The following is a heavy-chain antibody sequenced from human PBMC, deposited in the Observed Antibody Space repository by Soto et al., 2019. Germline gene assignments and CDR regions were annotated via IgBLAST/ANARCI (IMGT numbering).Heavy chain of an antibody. J-gene: IGHJ4*02. CDR3: ASDYYENLGLTY. D-gene: IGHD3-22*01. Sequence: EVQLVESGGGLVQPGGSLRLSCEASGFPFSSYWMTWVRQAPGKGLEWVASIKQNGIEKYYVDSVKGRFTISRDNAKDSVYLQMSSLRAEVTAMYYCASDYYENLGLTYWGQGTLVTVSS. CDR1: GFPFSSYW. CDR2: IKQNGIEK. V-gene: IGHV3-7*03.